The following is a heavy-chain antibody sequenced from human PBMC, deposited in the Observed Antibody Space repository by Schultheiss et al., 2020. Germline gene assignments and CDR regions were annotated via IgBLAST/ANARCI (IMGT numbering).Heavy chain of an antibody. CDR3: ARERREVVTAIGAFDI. Sequence: GGSLRLSCAASGFTFDDYAMHWVRQAPGKGLEWVSGISWNSGSIGYADSVKGRFTISRDNAKNSLYLQMNSLRAEDTALYYCARERREVVTAIGAFDIWGQGTLVTVSS. CDR1: GFTFDDYA. J-gene: IGHJ4*02. D-gene: IGHD2-21*02. V-gene: IGHV3-9*01. CDR2: ISWNSGSI.